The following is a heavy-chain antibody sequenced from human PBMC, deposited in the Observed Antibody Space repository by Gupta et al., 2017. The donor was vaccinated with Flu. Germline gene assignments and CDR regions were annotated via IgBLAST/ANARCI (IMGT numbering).Heavy chain of an antibody. J-gene: IGHJ6*02. CDR2: IETAGDT. V-gene: IGHV3-13*01. D-gene: IGHD2-21*01. CDR1: LTFSTYD. CDR3: ARGKALWVLPNYYGVDG. Sequence: LTFSTYDMHWVRQVTGKGLEWVSAIETAGDTYYPDSVKGRFTISRENAKNSVYLQRNSLRAGDTAGDDGARGKALWVLPNYYGVDGWGQGTTVTVSS.